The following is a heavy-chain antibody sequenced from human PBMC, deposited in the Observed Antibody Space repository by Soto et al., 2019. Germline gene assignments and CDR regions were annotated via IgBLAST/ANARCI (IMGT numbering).Heavy chain of an antibody. J-gene: IGHJ4*02. V-gene: IGHV1-69*13. D-gene: IGHD2-2*01. CDR1: GGTFSSYA. CDR3: ATLGYCISTSCRRFDY. Sequence: SVKVSCKASGGTFSSYAISWVRQAPGQGLEWMGGIIPIFGTANYAQKFQGRVTITADESTSTAYMELSSLRSEDTAVYYCATLGYCISTSCRRFDYWGQGTLVTVSS. CDR2: IIPIFGTA.